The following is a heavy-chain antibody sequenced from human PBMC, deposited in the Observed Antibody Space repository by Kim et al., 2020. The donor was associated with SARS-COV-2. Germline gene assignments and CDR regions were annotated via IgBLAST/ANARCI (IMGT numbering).Heavy chain of an antibody. J-gene: IGHJ4*02. Sequence: ASVKVSCKASGYTFTSYAMHWVRQAPGQRLEWMGWINAGNGNTKYSQKFQGRVTITRDTSASTAYMELSSLRSEDTAVYYCARGGSNALLFLEWLLPLDYWGQGNLVSVSS. CDR2: INAGNGNT. CDR1: GYTFTSYA. CDR3: ARGGSNALLFLEWLLPLDY. V-gene: IGHV1-3*01. D-gene: IGHD3-3*01.